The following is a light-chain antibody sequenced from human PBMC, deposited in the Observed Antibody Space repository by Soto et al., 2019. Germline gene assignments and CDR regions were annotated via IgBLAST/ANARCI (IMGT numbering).Light chain of an antibody. J-gene: IGKJ4*01. Sequence: EIVMTQSPATLSVSPGERATLSCRASQSVSSNLAWYQQKPGQAPRLLIYGASTRATGIPARFMGSGSGTEFTLNISSLESEDFAVYYCQQYNNWPLTFGGGTKVEIK. CDR2: GAS. CDR3: QQYNNWPLT. CDR1: QSVSSN. V-gene: IGKV3-15*01.